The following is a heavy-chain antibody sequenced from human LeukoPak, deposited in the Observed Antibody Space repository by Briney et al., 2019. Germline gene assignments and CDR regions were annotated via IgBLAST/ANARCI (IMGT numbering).Heavy chain of an antibody. D-gene: IGHD1-26*01. J-gene: IGHJ3*02. Sequence: ASVKVSCKVSGYTLTELSMHWVRQAPGKGLEWMGGFDPEDGETIYAQKFQGRVTMTEDTSTDTAYMELSSLRSEDTAVYYCATDTGGSFTWAFDTWGQGTMVTVSS. CDR3: ATDTGGSFTWAFDT. CDR1: GYTLTELS. CDR2: FDPEDGET. V-gene: IGHV1-24*01.